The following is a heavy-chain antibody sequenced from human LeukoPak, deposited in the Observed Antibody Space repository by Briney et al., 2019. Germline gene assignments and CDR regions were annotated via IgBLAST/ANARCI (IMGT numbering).Heavy chain of an antibody. D-gene: IGHD2-15*01. CDR3: ARSNIYCSGGSCYSEAFDI. CDR2: IIPILGIA. CDR1: GGTFSSYA. Sequence: SVKVSCKASGGTFSSYAISWVRQAPGQGLEWMGRIIPILGIANYAQKFQGRVTITADKSTSTAYMELSSLRSEDTAVYYCARSNIYCSGGSCYSEAFDIWGQGTMVTVSS. J-gene: IGHJ3*02. V-gene: IGHV1-69*04.